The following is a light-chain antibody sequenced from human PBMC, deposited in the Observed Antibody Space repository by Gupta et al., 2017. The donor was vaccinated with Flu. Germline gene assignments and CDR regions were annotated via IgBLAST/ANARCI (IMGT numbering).Light chain of an antibody. CDR2: EGT. CDR1: SSDVGSYNL. Sequence: QSALTQPASVSGSPGQSITISCTGTSSDVGSYNLVSWYKQLPGEAPKLVIFEGTKRPSGVSDRFSGSKSGNTASLTISGLQAEDEAEYSCCSYAAPKSRYVFGTGTKVTVL. CDR3: CSYAAPKSRYV. V-gene: IGLV2-23*01. J-gene: IGLJ1*01.